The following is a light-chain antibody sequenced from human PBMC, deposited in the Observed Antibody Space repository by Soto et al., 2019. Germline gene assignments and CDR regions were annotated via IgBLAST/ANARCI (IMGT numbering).Light chain of an antibody. V-gene: IGKV3-11*01. CDR3: QQRSSWPPT. CDR2: DAS. CDR1: ESVGSF. J-gene: IGKJ5*01. Sequence: ETVLTQSPSTLSLSPGERATLSCRASESVGSFLAWYRQKPGQAPRLLIFDASNRATGIPVRFSGSGSGTDFTLTISSLEPEDFAVYYCQQRSSWPPTFGQGTRLENK.